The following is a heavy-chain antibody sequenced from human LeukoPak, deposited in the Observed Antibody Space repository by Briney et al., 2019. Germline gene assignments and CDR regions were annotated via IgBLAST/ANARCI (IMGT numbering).Heavy chain of an antibody. CDR3: ARDRRNSSPCFDY. D-gene: IGHD3-22*01. CDR2: IYYSGST. Sequence: SETLSLTCTVSGGSIRSGDHCWSWIRQPPGKGLEWIGHIYYSGSTYYNPSLKSRVSIAVDTSKNQFSLKLSSVTAADTALYYCARDRRNSSPCFDYWGQGSLVTVSS. CDR1: GGSIRSGDHC. V-gene: IGHV4-30-4*01. J-gene: IGHJ4*02.